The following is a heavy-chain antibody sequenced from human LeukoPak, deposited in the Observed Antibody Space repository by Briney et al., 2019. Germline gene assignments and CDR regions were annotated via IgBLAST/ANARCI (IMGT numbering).Heavy chain of an antibody. CDR1: GFTFSSYE. J-gene: IGHJ6*02. D-gene: IGHD3-3*01. CDR3: ARGFGAKFWSGYLGPSGMDV. Sequence: PGGSLRLSCAASGFTFSSYEMNWVRQASGKGLEWVSYISSSGSTIYYADSVKGRFTISRDNTKNSLYLQMNSLRAEDTAVYYCARGFGAKFWSGYLGPSGMDVWGQGTTVTVSS. V-gene: IGHV3-48*03. CDR2: ISSSGSTI.